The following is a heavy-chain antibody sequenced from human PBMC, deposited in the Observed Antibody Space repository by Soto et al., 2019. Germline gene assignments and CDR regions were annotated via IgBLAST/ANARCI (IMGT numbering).Heavy chain of an antibody. D-gene: IGHD2-8*01. CDR3: ARESRYCTNGVCYIDY. CDR1: GFTFSDYY. J-gene: IGHJ4*02. Sequence: GGSLRLSCAASGFTFSDYYMSWIRQAPGKGLEWVSYISSSGSTIYYADSVKGRFTISRDNAKNSLYLQMNSLRAEDTAVYYCARESRYCTNGVCYIDYWGQGTLVTVSS. V-gene: IGHV3-11*01. CDR2: ISSSGSTI.